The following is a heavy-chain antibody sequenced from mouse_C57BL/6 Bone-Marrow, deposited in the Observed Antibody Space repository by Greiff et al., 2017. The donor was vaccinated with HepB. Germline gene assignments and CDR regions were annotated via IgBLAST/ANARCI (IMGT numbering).Heavy chain of an antibody. CDR2: IDPETGGT. Sequence: PVQQSGAELVRPGASVTLSCKASGYTFTDYEMHWVKQTPVHGLEWIGAIDPETGGTAYNQKFKGKAILTADKSSSTAYMELRSLTSEDSAVYYCTPLGRGYWGQGTTLTVSS. J-gene: IGHJ2*01. CDR1: GYTFTDYE. V-gene: IGHV1-15*01. D-gene: IGHD2-10*02. CDR3: TPLGRGY.